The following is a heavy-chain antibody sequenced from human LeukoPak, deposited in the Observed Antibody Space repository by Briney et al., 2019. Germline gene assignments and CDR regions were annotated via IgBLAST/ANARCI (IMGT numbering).Heavy chain of an antibody. CDR1: TFSFSTYW. V-gene: IGHV3-7*04. J-gene: IGHJ4*02. CDR3: ARWGYSSSWYYIDY. Sequence: GGSPRLSCAASTFSFSTYWMTWVRQAPGKGLEWVANIKQDGSEKSYVDSVKGRFTISRDNAKNSLYLQMNSLRAEDTAVYYCARWGYSSSWYYIDYWGQGTLVTVSS. D-gene: IGHD6-13*01. CDR2: IKQDGSEK.